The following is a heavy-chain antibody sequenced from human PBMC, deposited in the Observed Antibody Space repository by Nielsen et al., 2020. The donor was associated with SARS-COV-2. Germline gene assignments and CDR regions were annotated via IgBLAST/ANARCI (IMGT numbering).Heavy chain of an antibody. CDR3: AGEPRGYYYDTSGVNGEYFFGMDV. D-gene: IGHD3-22*01. CDR2: MSYSGST. V-gene: IGHV4-59*08. CDR1: GGSISTYN. Sequence: SETLSFTCTVSGGSISTYNWNWIRQPPGKGLEWLGSMSYSGSTHYNPSLKSRVTISLDTSKNHFSLRLSSATAADTAVYYCAGEPRGYYYDTSGVNGEYFFGMDVWGQGTTVTVSS. J-gene: IGHJ6*02.